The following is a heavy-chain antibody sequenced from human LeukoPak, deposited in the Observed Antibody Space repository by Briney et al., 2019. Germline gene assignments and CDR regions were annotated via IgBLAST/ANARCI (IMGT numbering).Heavy chain of an antibody. D-gene: IGHD3-10*01. CDR1: GGSISSSSYY. J-gene: IGHJ5*02. Sequence: SETLSLTCTVSGGSISSSSYYWGWIRQPPGKGLEWIGSIYYSGSTNYNPSLKSRVTISVDTSKNQFSLKLSSVTAADTAVYYCARENVYGSPFPWFDPWGQGTLVTVSS. CDR3: ARENVYGSPFPWFDP. CDR2: IYYSGST. V-gene: IGHV4-39*07.